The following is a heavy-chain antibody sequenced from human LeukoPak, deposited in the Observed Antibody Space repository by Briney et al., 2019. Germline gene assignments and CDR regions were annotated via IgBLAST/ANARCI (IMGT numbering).Heavy chain of an antibody. CDR3: ARLHMENWFDP. V-gene: IGHV4-39*01. CDR1: GGSISTNSYY. J-gene: IGHJ5*02. D-gene: IGHD1-1*01. Sequence: SETLSLTCTVSGGSISTNSYYWGWIRQPPGKGLEWIGSIYYSGSIYYTPSLKSRVTISVDTSKNQVSLNLYSVTAADTAVCCCARLHMENWFDPWGQGTLVTVSS. CDR2: IYYSGSI.